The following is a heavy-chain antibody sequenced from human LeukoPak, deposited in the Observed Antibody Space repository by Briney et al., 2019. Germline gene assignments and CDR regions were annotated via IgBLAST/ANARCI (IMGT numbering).Heavy chain of an antibody. CDR1: GFTFDDYA. Sequence: GGSLRLSCAASGFTFDDYAMHWVRKAPGKGLGGVSGISWNSGSISYADSVKGRFTISRDNAKNSLYLQMNRLRADDTALYYCAKHGIGAFDIWGQGTMVTVSS. D-gene: IGHD2-21*01. V-gene: IGHV3-9*01. CDR3: AKHGIGAFDI. CDR2: ISWNSGSI. J-gene: IGHJ3*02.